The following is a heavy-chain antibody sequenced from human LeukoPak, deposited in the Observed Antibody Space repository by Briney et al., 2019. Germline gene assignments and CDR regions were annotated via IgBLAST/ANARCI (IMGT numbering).Heavy chain of an antibody. CDR1: GGSISSSNW. CDR2: IYHSGST. J-gene: IGHJ5*02. D-gene: IGHD3-9*01. Sequence: SETLSLTCAVSGGSISSSNWWSWVRQPPGKGLEWIGEIYHSGSTNYNPSLKSRVTISVDKSKNQFSLKLSSVTAADTAVYYCARWGILTGSFHWFDPWGQGTLVTVSS. V-gene: IGHV4-4*02. CDR3: ARWGILTGSFHWFDP.